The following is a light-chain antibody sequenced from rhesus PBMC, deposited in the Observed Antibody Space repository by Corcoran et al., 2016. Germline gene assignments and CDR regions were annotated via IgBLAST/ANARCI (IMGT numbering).Light chain of an antibody. J-gene: IGLJ1*01. Sequence: QTALTQPRSVSGSPGQSVTISCTGTSSDIGGYDYVSWYQHRPGTAPKLLISVVTKRPSGVSGRFSGSKSDNTASLTISRLQAEDEADYYCSSYAGIKIFYSFGPGTRLTVL. V-gene: IGLV2-32*02. CDR3: SSYAGIKIFYS. CDR2: VVT. CDR1: SSDIGGYDY.